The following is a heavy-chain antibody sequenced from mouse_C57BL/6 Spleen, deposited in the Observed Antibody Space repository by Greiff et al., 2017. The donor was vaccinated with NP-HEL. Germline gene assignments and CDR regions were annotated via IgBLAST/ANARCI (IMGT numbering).Heavy chain of an antibody. J-gene: IGHJ2*01. CDR3: ARSGYYARDYFDC. V-gene: IGHV14-2*01. CDR2: IDPEVGDP. Sequence: DVKLVESGAELVKPGASVKLSCTASGFNINDYYMHWVKQRPEQGLEWIGRIDPEVGDPKSAPKFQGQVTISADNSSNTAYLQLSSLTSEDTAVYYCARSGYYARDYFDCWGQGTTLTVSS. D-gene: IGHD1-1*01. CDR1: GFNINDYY.